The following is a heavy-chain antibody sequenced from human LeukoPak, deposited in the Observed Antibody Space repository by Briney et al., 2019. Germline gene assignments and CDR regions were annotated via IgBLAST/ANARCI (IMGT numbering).Heavy chain of an antibody. V-gene: IGHV4-30-2*01. CDR1: GGSISSGGYY. CDR2: IYHSGST. Sequence: PSETLSLTCTVSGGSISSGGYYWSWIRQPPGKGLEWIGYIYHSGSTYYNPSLKSRVTISVDRSKNQFSLKLSSVTAADTAVYYCARDLHMISGCWGQGTLVTVSS. D-gene: IGHD3-22*01. J-gene: IGHJ4*02. CDR3: ARDLHMISGC.